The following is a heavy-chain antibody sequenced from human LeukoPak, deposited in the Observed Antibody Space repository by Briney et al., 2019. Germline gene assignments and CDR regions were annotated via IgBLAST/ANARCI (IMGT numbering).Heavy chain of an antibody. D-gene: IGHD3-10*01. CDR2: IYYSGST. J-gene: IGHJ5*02. Sequence: PSETLSLTCTVSGGSISSSYSYWGWIRQPPGKGLEWIGNIYYSGSTYYSPSLTSRVTVSVDTSKNQFSLKLSSVTAADTAVYYCARMVRGVIITGLNWFDPWGQGTLVTVSS. V-gene: IGHV4-39*07. CDR3: ARMVRGVIITGLNWFDP. CDR1: GGSISSSYSY.